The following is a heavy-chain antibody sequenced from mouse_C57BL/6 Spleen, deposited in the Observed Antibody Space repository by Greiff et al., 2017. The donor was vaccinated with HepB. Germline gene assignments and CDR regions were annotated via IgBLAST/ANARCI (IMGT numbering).Heavy chain of an antibody. Sequence: QVQLKQPGAELVRPGSSVKLSCKASGYTFTSYWMHWVKQRPIQGLEWIGNIDPSDSENHYNQKFKDKATLTVDKASSTAYMQLSSLTSEDSAVYYCASWGGYPWFAYWGQGTLVTVSA. CDR1: GYTFTSYW. J-gene: IGHJ3*01. CDR2: IDPSDSEN. V-gene: IGHV1-52*01. D-gene: IGHD1-1*02. CDR3: ASWGGYPWFAY.